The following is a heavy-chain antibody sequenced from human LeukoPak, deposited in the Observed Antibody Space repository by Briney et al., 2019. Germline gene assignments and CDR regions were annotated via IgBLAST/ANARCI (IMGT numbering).Heavy chain of an antibody. Sequence: ASVKVSCKASGGTFSSYAISWVRQAPGQGLEWMGRIIPIFGTASYAQKFQGRVTITTDESTSTAYMGLSSLRSEDTAVYYCARDPEVGYCSGGSCYGQGYWGQGTLVTVSS. CDR3: ARDPEVGYCSGGSCYGQGY. J-gene: IGHJ4*02. CDR2: IIPIFGTA. D-gene: IGHD2-15*01. CDR1: GGTFSSYA. V-gene: IGHV1-69*05.